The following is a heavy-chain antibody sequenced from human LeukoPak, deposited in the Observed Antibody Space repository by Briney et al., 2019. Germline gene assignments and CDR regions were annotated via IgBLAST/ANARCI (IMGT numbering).Heavy chain of an antibody. CDR1: GFTFSSYW. CDR3: VQIPGSYYIDY. V-gene: IGHV3-7*02. D-gene: IGHD3-10*01. CDR2: IKADGSEK. J-gene: IGHJ4*02. Sequence: GGSLRLSCAPSGFTFSSYWMSWVRQAPGKGLEWVANIKADGSEKYYVDSVKGRFTISRDNAKNSLYLQMSSLRPEDTAVYYCVQIPGSYYIDYWGQGTLVTVSS.